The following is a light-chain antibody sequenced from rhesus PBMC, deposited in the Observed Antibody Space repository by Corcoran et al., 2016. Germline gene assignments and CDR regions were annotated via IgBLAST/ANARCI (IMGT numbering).Light chain of an antibody. CDR3: QQYSNWPHS. J-gene: IGKJ2*01. CDR1: QSVSSS. V-gene: IGKV3-42*03. CDR2: GAS. Sequence: EIVLTQSPATLSLSPGERATLSCRASQSVSSSLAWYQQKPEQAPRLLTFGASSRATGIPDRFSGSGSGTDFTLTISSLEPEDFAVYYCQQYSNWPHSFGQGTKVEIK.